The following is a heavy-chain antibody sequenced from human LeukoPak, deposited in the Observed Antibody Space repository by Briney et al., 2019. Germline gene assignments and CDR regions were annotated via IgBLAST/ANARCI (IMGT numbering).Heavy chain of an antibody. Sequence: SGPTLVKPTQTLTLTCSLSGFSVSTSGVGMGWIRQPPGKALEWLALIFWDDDKRYSPSLKSRLTITKDTSKYQVVLTVTNMGPVDTSTYYCAHTISGVGSFDYWGQGTLVTVSS. CDR1: GFSVSTSGVG. CDR2: IFWDDDK. D-gene: IGHD6-25*01. V-gene: IGHV2-5*02. CDR3: AHTISGVGSFDY. J-gene: IGHJ4*02.